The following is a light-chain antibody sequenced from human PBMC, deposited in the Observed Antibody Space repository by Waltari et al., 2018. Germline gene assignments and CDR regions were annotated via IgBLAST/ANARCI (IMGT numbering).Light chain of an antibody. V-gene: IGKV1-17*01. CDR2: AAT. CDR1: QGISSY. Sequence: IQMTQSPSSLSASVGDTVTITCRASQGISSYLNWFQQKPGKAPKLLIYAATTLQSGVPSRFSGSGSGTEFTRTISSMQPEDFAAYYCLQHNSYPLTLGGGTKVEIK. CDR3: LQHNSYPLT. J-gene: IGKJ4*01.